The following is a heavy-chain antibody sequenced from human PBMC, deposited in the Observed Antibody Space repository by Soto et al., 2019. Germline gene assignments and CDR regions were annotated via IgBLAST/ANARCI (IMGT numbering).Heavy chain of an antibody. J-gene: IGHJ6*04. V-gene: IGHV4-30-4*01. Sequence: SETLSLTCTVSGGSISSGDYYWSWIRQPPGKGLEWIGYIYYSGSTYYNPSLKSRVTISVDTSKNQFSLKLSSVTAADTAVYYCARDHYVYEIVTGYGYYYGMDVWGKGTTVTVSS. CDR3: ARDHYVYEIVTGYGYYYGMDV. D-gene: IGHD3-9*01. CDR2: IYYSGST. CDR1: GGSISSGDYY.